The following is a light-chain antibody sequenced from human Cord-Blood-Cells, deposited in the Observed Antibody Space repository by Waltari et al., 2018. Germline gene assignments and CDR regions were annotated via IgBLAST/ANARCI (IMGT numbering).Light chain of an antibody. J-gene: IGKJ2*01. Sequence: DIQSTQSPSFLSASVGDKVTIPCRASQGISSYLAWYQQKPGKDPKLLIYAASTLQSGVPSRCSGSGSGTEFTLTISSLQPEDFATYYCQQLNSYPYTFGQGTKLEIK. CDR1: QGISSY. CDR3: QQLNSYPYT. V-gene: IGKV1-9*01. CDR2: AAS.